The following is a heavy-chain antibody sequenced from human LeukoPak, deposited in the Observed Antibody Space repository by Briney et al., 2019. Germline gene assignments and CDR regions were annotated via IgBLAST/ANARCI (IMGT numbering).Heavy chain of an antibody. D-gene: IGHD3-22*01. CDR2: IYHSGST. J-gene: IGHJ3*02. V-gene: IGHV4-30-2*01. Sequence: PSETLSLTCTVSGGSISSGGYYWSWIRQPPGKGLEWIGYIYHSGSTYYNPSLKSRVTISVDRSKNQFSLKLSSVTAADTAVYYCASEAAARYDSSGGGAFDIWGQGTMVTVSS. CDR3: ASEAAARYDSSGGGAFDI. CDR1: GGSISSGGYY.